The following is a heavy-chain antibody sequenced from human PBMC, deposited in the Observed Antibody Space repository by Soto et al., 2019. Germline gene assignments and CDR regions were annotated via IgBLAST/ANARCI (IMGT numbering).Heavy chain of an antibody. Sequence: QITLKESGPTLVKPTQTLTLTCAFSGFSLRTNGVGVGWIRQPPGKALEWLALIYWDGYKHYSPSLKSRLTIPEDTPKNQVVLTMTNMDPVDTATYYCAHKGGGDRILDYWGQGTLVTVSS. CDR1: GFSLRTNGVG. CDR3: AHKGGGDRILDY. CDR2: IYWDGYK. J-gene: IGHJ4*02. D-gene: IGHD3-16*01. V-gene: IGHV2-5*02.